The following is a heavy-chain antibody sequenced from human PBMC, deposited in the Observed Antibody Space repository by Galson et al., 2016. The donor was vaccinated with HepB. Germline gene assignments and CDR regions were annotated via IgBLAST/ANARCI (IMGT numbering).Heavy chain of an antibody. J-gene: IGHJ4*02. D-gene: IGHD2-21*02. V-gene: IGHV3-30*19. CDR3: AKLDCGRDCPRDD. Sequence: SLRLSCAASGFTFSRYGMHWVRQAPGKGLEWVAVISYDGGDKHYADSVKGRFTVSRENSKNTPFLQMNSLRVEDTAVYYCAKLDCGRDCPRDDWGQGTLVTVAS. CDR1: GFTFSRYG. CDR2: ISYDGGDK.